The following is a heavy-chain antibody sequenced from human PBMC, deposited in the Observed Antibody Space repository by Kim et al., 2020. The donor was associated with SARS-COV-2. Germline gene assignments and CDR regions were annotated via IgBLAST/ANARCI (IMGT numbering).Heavy chain of an antibody. CDR2: INHSGST. Sequence: SETLSLTCAVYGGSFSGYYWSWIRQPPGKGLEWIGEINHSGSTNYNPSLKSRVTISVDTSKNQFSLKLSSVTAADTAVYYCAREGRQQLVRDAFDIWGQGTMVTVSS. J-gene: IGHJ3*02. CDR3: AREGRQQLVRDAFDI. D-gene: IGHD6-13*01. CDR1: GGSFSGYY. V-gene: IGHV4-34*01.